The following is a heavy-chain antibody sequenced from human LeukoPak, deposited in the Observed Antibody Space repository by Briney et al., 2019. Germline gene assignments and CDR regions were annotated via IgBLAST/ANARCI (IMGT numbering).Heavy chain of an antibody. CDR2: IYYSGST. CDR3: ARQPQILPFGLFDY. Sequence: SETLSLTCTVSGGSISSSSYYWGWIRQPPGKGLEWIGSIYYSGSTYYNPSLKSRATISVDTSKNQFSLKLSSVTAADTAVYYCARQPQILPFGLFDYWGQGTLVTVSS. CDR1: GGSISSSSYY. J-gene: IGHJ4*02. D-gene: IGHD3-3*01. V-gene: IGHV4-39*01.